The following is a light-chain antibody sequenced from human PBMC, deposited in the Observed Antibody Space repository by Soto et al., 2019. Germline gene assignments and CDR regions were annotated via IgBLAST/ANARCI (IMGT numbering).Light chain of an antibody. V-gene: IGKV4-1*01. J-gene: IGKJ4*01. CDR3: QQYSSIPLT. Sequence: DIVMTQSPDSLAVSLGERATINCKSSQSVLNSLNNKNYLAWYQQQPGQPPKMLIYWASTRELGVPDRFSGSVSGTDFTLTISSLQASDVAVYYCQQYSSIPLTFGGGTKVEIK. CDR2: WAS. CDR1: QSVLNSLNNKNY.